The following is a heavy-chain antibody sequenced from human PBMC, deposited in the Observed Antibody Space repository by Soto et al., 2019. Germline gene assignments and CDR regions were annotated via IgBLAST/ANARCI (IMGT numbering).Heavy chain of an antibody. J-gene: IGHJ4*02. Sequence: SEALSVPRAVYGGSFSPYYWIWIRQPPGKGLEWIGEINHSGSTNYNPSLKSRVTISVDTSKNQFSLKLSPVTAADTAVYYCATPDYPDYWGQGTRVTVSS. CDR1: GGSFSPYY. CDR3: ATPDYPDY. CDR2: INHSGST. V-gene: IGHV4-34*01.